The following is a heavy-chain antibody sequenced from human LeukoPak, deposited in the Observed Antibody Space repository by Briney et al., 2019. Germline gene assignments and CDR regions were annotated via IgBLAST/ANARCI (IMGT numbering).Heavy chain of an antibody. V-gene: IGHV4-34*01. CDR1: GGSISSYY. Sequence: SETLSLTCTVSGGSISSYYWSWIRQPPGKGLEWIGEINHSGSTNYNPSLKSRVTISVDTSKNQFSLKLSSVTAADTAVYYCAREGGFGGVTVWGQGTLVTVSS. J-gene: IGHJ4*02. D-gene: IGHD3-16*02. CDR3: AREGGFGGVTV. CDR2: INHSGST.